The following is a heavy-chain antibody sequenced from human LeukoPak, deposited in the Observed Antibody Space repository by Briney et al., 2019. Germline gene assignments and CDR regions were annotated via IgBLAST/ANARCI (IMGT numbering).Heavy chain of an antibody. Sequence: SGPALVKPTQTLTLTCTFSEFSLTTSAMCVSWIRQPPGKALEWLARVDWDDDKYYSTSLKTRLTISKDTSKNQVVLTMTNVSPVDTATYYCARIRLGADHKYFDYWGQGALVTVSS. V-gene: IGHV2-70*11. J-gene: IGHJ4*02. CDR1: EFSLTTSAMC. D-gene: IGHD3-16*01. CDR2: VDWDDDK. CDR3: ARIRLGADHKYFDY.